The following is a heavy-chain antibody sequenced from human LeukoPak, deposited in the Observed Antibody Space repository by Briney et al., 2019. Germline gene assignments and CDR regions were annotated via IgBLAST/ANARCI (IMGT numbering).Heavy chain of an antibody. Sequence: SETLSLTCTVSGGSISSGGYYWSWIRQHPGKGLEWIGYIYYSGSTYYNPSLKSRVTISVDTSKNQFSLKLSSVTAADTAVYYCARGLYSSGWTSNYYYYGMDVWGQGTTVTVSS. CDR3: ARGLYSSGWTSNYYYYGMDV. D-gene: IGHD6-19*01. CDR2: IYYSGST. J-gene: IGHJ6*02. V-gene: IGHV4-31*03. CDR1: GGSISSGGYY.